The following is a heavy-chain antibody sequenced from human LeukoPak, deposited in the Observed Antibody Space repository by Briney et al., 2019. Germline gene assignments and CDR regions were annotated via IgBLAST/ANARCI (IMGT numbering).Heavy chain of an antibody. CDR1: GYSISSGYY. CDR3: CRGRSSYYDFWSDSSGYYFDY. J-gene: IGHJ4*02. CDR2: IYHTGST. Sequence: PSETLSLTCAVSGYSISSGYYWGWVRQPPGKGLEWIGNIYHTGSTYYNPSLKSRVTILLDTSKNQFSLKLSSVTAADTAVYYWCRGRSSYYDFWSDSSGYYFDYWGQGTLVTVSS. D-gene: IGHD3-3*01. V-gene: IGHV4-38-2*01.